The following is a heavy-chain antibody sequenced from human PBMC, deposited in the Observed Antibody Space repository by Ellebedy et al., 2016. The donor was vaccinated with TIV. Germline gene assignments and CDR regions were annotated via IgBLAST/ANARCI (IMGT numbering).Heavy chain of an antibody. D-gene: IGHD5-12*01. Sequence: GESLEISCKASGYNFATYWIGWLRQTPGKGLEWMGIIFPLDSDTRYSPSFQGQVTISADRTLNTAYLQWSSLRASDTAMYYCARSLAGYGYIDSWGQGTLVNVSS. CDR3: ARSLAGYGYIDS. V-gene: IGHV5-51*01. J-gene: IGHJ4*02. CDR1: GYNFATYW. CDR2: IFPLDSDT.